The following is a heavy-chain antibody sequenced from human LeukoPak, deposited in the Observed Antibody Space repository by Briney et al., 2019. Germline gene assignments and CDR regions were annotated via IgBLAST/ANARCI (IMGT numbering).Heavy chain of an antibody. D-gene: IGHD2-15*01. V-gene: IGHV3-20*04. CDR2: INWNGGST. CDR3: ARGKTVGPATPYYYYYYMDV. Sequence: PGGSLRLSCEASEFTFTTYWMSWVRQAPGRGLEWVSGINWNGGSTGYADSVKGRFTISRDNAKNSLNLQMNSLRVEDTAVYYCARGKTVGPATPYYYYYYMDVWGKGTTVTISS. CDR1: EFTFTTYW. J-gene: IGHJ6*03.